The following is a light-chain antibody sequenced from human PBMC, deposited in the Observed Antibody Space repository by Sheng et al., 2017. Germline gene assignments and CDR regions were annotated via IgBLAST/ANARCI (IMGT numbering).Light chain of an antibody. CDR2: DDT. CDR1: NIGSKS. Sequence: SYELTQTPSVSVAPGKTTRITCEGDNIGSKSVHWYQQRPGQAPVLVVHDDTDRPSGIPERFSGSKSINAATLTISRVEAGDEADYFCHLWDTGSDHHVFGGGTKLTVL. J-gene: IGLJ2*01. CDR3: HLWDTGSDHHV. V-gene: IGLV3-21*03.